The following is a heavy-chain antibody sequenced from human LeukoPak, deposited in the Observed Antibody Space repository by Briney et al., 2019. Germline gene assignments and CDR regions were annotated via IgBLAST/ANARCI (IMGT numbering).Heavy chain of an antibody. CDR2: INWNGGST. CDR1: GFTFDEYG. Sequence: PGGSLRLSCAASGFTFDEYGMSGVRQARGKGGEGGSGINWNGGSTDYADSVKGRVTISRDNAKNSLYLQMNSLRAEDTALYYCARDETVAVAGTFSSWGQGTLVTVSS. J-gene: IGHJ5*02. CDR3: ARDETVAVAGTFSS. D-gene: IGHD6-19*01. V-gene: IGHV3-20*04.